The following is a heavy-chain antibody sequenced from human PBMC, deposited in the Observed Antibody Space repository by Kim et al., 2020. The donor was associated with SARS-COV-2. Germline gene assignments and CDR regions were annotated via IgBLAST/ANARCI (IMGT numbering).Heavy chain of an antibody. D-gene: IGHD2-15*01. CDR3: ARYLRTGRRGTTGGVVAAIDY. CDR2: IYSGGST. V-gene: IGHV3-53*01. CDR1: GITFSSNY. J-gene: IGHJ4*02. Sequence: GGSLRLSCAASGITFSSNYMSWVRQAPGKGLEWVSAIYSGGSTYYADSVKGRFTISRDNSKNTLYLQMNSLRAEDTAVDYCARYLRTGRRGTTGGVVAAIDYWGPGTLCTVSS.